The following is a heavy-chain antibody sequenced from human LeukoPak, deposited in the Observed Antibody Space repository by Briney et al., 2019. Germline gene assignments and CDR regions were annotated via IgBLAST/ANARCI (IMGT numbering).Heavy chain of an antibody. V-gene: IGHV3-30*04. J-gene: IGHJ4*02. D-gene: IGHD6-13*01. CDR3: AREGGIAGASTLDY. CDR2: ISYNGRDI. CDR1: GFTFSNNA. Sequence: PGRSLRLSCAASGFTFSNNAMHWVRQAPGKRLEWMAFISYNGRDILYAESVKGRFTISRDNSKNTLYLQMNSLRVEDTAVYYCAREGGIAGASTLDYWGQGTLVTVSS.